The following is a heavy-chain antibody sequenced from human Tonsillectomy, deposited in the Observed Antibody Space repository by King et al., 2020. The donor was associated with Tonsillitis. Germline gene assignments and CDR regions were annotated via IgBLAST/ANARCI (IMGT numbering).Heavy chain of an antibody. V-gene: IGHV4-39*01. D-gene: IGHD2-15*01. Sequence: QLQESGPGLVKPSETLSLTCTVSGGSISSSSYYWGWIRQPPGKGLEWIGSIYYSGSTYYNPSLKSRVTISVDTSKNQFSLKLSSVTAADTAVYYCARLVVVVADAYYFDYWGQGTLVTVSS. CDR2: IYYSGST. CDR1: GGSISSSSYY. J-gene: IGHJ4*02. CDR3: ARLVVVVADAYYFDY.